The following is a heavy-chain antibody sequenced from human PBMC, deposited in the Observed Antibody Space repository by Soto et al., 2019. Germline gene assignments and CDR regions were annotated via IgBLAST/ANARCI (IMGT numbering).Heavy chain of an antibody. D-gene: IGHD3-10*01. V-gene: IGHV2-5*02. J-gene: IGHJ4*02. CDR1: GFSLITRGVG. Sequence: ITLKESGPTLVKPTQTLTLTCTFSGFSLITRGVGVGWIRQPPGKALEWLALIYWDDDKRYKSSLKRRLIVSKDTSKNQVVLTVTNVDPVYTAAYYCALSMGRFRGYFDYWGQGNLVTVSS. CDR2: IYWDDDK. CDR3: ALSMGRFRGYFDY.